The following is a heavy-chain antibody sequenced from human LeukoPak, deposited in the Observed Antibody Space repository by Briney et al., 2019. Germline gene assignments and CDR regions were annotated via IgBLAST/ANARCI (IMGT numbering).Heavy chain of an antibody. V-gene: IGHV4-61*01. D-gene: IGHD6-13*01. CDR1: GGSVSSGSYY. J-gene: IGHJ6*03. CDR3: ARALYSGSWLSYYYMDV. CDR2: IYYSGST. Sequence: PSETLSLTCTVSGGSVSSGSYYWSWIRQPPGKGLEWIGYIYYSGSTNYNPSLKSRVTISVDTSKNQFSLKLSSVTAADTAVYYCARALYSGSWLSYYYMDVWGKGTTVTVSS.